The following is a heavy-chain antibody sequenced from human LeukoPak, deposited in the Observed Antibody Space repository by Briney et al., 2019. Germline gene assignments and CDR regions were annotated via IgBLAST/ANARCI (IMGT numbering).Heavy chain of an antibody. Sequence: PSETLSLTCTVSGSISSYYWSWIRQPPGKGLERIGYIYTSGSTNYNPSLKSRVTISVDTSKNQFSLDLSSVTAADTAVYYCARQKCTSTSCLTKNAFDIWGQGTVVTVSS. CDR2: IYTSGST. D-gene: IGHD2-2*01. CDR3: ARQKCTSTSCLTKNAFDI. CDR1: GSISSYY. J-gene: IGHJ3*02. V-gene: IGHV4-4*09.